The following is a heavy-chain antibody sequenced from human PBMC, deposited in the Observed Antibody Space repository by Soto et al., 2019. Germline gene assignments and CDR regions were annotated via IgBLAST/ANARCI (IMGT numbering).Heavy chain of an antibody. Sequence: VKVSCKASGGTFSSCAISWVRQAPGQGLEWMGGIIPIFGTANYAQKFQGRVTITADESTSTAYMELSSLRSEDTAVYYCAGGGGGDFLPPNWFDPWGQGTLVTVSS. V-gene: IGHV1-69*13. CDR3: AGGGGGDFLPPNWFDP. CDR2: IIPIFGTA. D-gene: IGHD2-21*02. CDR1: GGTFSSCA. J-gene: IGHJ5*02.